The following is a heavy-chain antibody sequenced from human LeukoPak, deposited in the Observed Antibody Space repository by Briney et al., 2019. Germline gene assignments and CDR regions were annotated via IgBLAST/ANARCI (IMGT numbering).Heavy chain of an antibody. CDR1: GFTFSSYA. D-gene: IGHD3-22*01. V-gene: IGHV3-23*01. CDR3: AKRETYYYDSSGYWLDY. CDR2: ISGSGGST. J-gene: IGHJ4*02. Sequence: PGGSLRLSCAASGFTFSSYAVSWVRQAPGKGLEWVSAISGSGGSTYYADSVKGRFTISRGNSKNTLYLQMNSLRAEDTAVYYCAKRETYYYDSSGYWLDYWGQGTLVTVSS.